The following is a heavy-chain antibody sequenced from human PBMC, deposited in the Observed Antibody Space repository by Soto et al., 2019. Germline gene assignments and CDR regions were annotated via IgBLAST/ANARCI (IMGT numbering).Heavy chain of an antibody. D-gene: IGHD3-10*02. V-gene: IGHV5-10-1*01. CDR2: IDPSDSYT. J-gene: IGHJ6*02. CDR3: ARHVETYYYYGMDV. CDR1: GYSFTSYW. Sequence: GESLKISCKGSGYSFTSYWISWVRQMPGKCLEWMGMIDPSDSYTNYSPSFQGHVTISADKSISTAYLQWSSLKASDTAMYYCARHVETYYYYGMDVWGQGTTVTVSS.